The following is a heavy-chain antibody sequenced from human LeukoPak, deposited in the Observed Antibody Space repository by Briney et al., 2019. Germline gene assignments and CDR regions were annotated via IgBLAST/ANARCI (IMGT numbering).Heavy chain of an antibody. CDR2: IYHSGST. D-gene: IGHD2-2*01. CDR1: GYSISSGYY. Sequence: SETLSLTCTVSGYSISSGYYWGWIRQPPGKGLEWIGSIYHSGSTYYNPSLKSRVTISVDRSKNQFSLKLSSVTAADTAVYYCARSIMVVPAAIDAFDIWGQGTMVTVSS. CDR3: ARSIMVVPAAIDAFDI. J-gene: IGHJ3*02. V-gene: IGHV4-38-2*02.